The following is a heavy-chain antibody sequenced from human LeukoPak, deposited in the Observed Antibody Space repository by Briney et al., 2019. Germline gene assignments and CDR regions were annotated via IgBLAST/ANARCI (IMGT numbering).Heavy chain of an antibody. CDR2: ISSSSGTI. CDR1: GFTFSSYS. Sequence: GGSLRLSCAASGFTFSSYSMNWVRQAPGKGLEWISYISSSSGTIYYADSVKGRFTISRDNAKNSLYLQMNSLRDEDTAVYYCARYQWFGSSQRFDYWGQGTLVTVSS. J-gene: IGHJ4*02. V-gene: IGHV3-48*02. CDR3: ARYQWFGSSQRFDY. D-gene: IGHD3-10*01.